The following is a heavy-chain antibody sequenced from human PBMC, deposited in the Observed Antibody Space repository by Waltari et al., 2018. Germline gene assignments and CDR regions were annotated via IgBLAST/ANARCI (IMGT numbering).Heavy chain of an antibody. CDR2: FDPEDGET. Sequence: QVQLVQSGAEVKKPGASVKVSCKVSGYTLTELSMHWVRQAPGKGLEWMGGFDPEDGETIYAQKFQGRVTITRNTSISTAYMELSSLRSEDTAVYYCARGSMVQGVIPDYWGQGTLVTVSS. CDR3: ARGSMVQGVIPDY. V-gene: IGHV1-24*01. CDR1: GYTLTELS. D-gene: IGHD3-10*01. J-gene: IGHJ4*02.